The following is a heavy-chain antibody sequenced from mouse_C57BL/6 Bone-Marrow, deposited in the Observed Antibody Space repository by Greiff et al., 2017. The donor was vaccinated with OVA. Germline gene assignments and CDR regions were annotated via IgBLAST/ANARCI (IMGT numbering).Heavy chain of an antibody. V-gene: IGHV1-63*01. Sequence: QVQLQQPGAELVRPGTSVKMSCKASGYTFTNYWIGWAKQRPGHGLEWIGDIYPGGGYTNYNEKFKGKATLTADKSSSTAYMQFSSLTSEDSAIHYCARRNWDYFDYWGQGTTLTVSS. CDR3: ARRNWDYFDY. CDR2: IYPGGGYT. J-gene: IGHJ2*01. D-gene: IGHD4-1*01. CDR1: GYTFTNYW.